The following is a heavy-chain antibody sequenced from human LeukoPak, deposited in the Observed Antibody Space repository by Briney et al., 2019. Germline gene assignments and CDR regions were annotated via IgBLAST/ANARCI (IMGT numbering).Heavy chain of an antibody. CDR2: MDPNSGNT. CDR3: ARGSRSYFDWLYSTYYYYYMDV. V-gene: IGHV1-8*01. Sequence: ASVKVSCKASGYTFTSYDINWVRQATGQGLEWMGWMDPNSGNTGYAQKFQGRVTMTRNTSISTAYMELSSLRSEDTAVYYCARGSRSYFDWLYSTYYYYYMDVWGKGTTVTISS. J-gene: IGHJ6*03. CDR1: GYTFTSYD. D-gene: IGHD3-9*01.